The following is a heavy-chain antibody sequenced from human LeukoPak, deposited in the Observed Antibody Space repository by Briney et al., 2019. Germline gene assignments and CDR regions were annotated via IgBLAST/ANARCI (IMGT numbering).Heavy chain of an antibody. D-gene: IGHD3-10*01. J-gene: IGHJ4*02. CDR2: IKSKTDGGTT. Sequence: PGGSLRLSCAASGFTFSNAWMSWVRQAPGKGLEWVGRIKSKTDGGTTDYAAPVKGRFTFSRDDSKNTLYLQMNSLKTEDTAVYYCTTGAAYYYGSGSSESHFDYWGQGTLVTVSS. CDR1: GFTFSNAW. V-gene: IGHV3-15*01. CDR3: TTGAAYYYGSGSSESHFDY.